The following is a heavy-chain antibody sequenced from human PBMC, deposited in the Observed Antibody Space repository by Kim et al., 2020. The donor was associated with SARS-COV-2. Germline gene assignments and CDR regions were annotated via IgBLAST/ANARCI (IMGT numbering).Heavy chain of an antibody. J-gene: IGHJ4*02. CDR1: GFTFSSYS. Sequence: GGSLRLSCAASGFTFSSYSMNWVRQAPGKGLEWVSYISSSSSTIYYADSVKGRFTISRDNAKNSLYLQMNSLRDEDTAVYYCARDPPGYCSSTSCYGFDYWGQGTLVTVSS. CDR2: ISSSSSTI. CDR3: ARDPPGYCSSTSCYGFDY. V-gene: IGHV3-48*02. D-gene: IGHD2-2*03.